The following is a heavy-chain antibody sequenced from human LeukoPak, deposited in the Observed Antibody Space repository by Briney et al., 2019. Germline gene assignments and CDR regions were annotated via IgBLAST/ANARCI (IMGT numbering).Heavy chain of an antibody. CDR2: INSDGSST. J-gene: IGHJ4*02. V-gene: IGHV3-74*01. D-gene: IGHD6-13*01. CDR3: ATSHSSSWLSY. Sequence: GSLRLSCAASGFTFSSYWMHWVRQAPGKGLVWVSRINSDGSSTSYADSVKGRFTISRDNAKNTLYLQMNSLRAEDTAVYYCATSHSSSWLSYWGQGTLVTVSS. CDR1: GFTFSSYW.